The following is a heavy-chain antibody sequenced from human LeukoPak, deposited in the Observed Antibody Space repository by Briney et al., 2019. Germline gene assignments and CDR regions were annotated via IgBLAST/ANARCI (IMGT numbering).Heavy chain of an antibody. CDR3: TRDLPTMVPYYYGMDV. CDR1: GFIFSSYG. Sequence: GGSLRLPCAASGFIFSSYGINWVRQAPGKGLEWVGFIRSKAYGGTTEYAASVKGRFTISRDDSKSIAYLQMNSLKTEDTAVYYCTRDLPTMVPYYYGMDVWGQGTTVTVSS. J-gene: IGHJ6*02. V-gene: IGHV3-49*04. D-gene: IGHD3-10*01. CDR2: IRSKAYGGTT.